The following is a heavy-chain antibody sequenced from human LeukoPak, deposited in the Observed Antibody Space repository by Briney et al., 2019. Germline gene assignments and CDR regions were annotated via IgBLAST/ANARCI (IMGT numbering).Heavy chain of an antibody. CDR3: ARDQWLVPGGGY. J-gene: IGHJ4*02. D-gene: IGHD6-19*01. CDR1: GYTFTGYY. CDR2: INPNSGGT. V-gene: IGHV1-2*02. Sequence: ASVKVSCKASGYTFTGYYMHWVRQAPGQGLEWMGWINPNSGGTNYAQKFQGRVTMTRDTSISTAYMGLSRLRSDDTAVYYCARDQWLVPGGGYWGQGTLVTVSS.